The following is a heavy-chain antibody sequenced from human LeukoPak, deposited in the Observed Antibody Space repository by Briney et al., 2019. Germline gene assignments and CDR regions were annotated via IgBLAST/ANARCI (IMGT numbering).Heavy chain of an antibody. J-gene: IGHJ4*02. V-gene: IGHV3-23*01. CDR1: GFTFSSYG. CDR3: AKGMTAAGPGLFDY. Sequence: PGGSLRLSCAASGFTFSSYGINWVRQAPGKGLEWVSTISDSGGTTYYANSVKGRFTISRDNSKNTLYLQMNSLRAEDTAVYYCAKGMTAAGPGLFDYWGQGTLVTVSS. D-gene: IGHD6-13*01. CDR2: ISDSGGTT.